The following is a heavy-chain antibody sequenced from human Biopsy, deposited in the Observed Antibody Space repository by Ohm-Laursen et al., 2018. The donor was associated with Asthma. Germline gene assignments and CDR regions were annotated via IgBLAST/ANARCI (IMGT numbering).Heavy chain of an antibody. CDR2: IYYSGST. Sequence: SQTLSLTCPVSGGSINIGDYYWSWIRQHPVKGLEWIGYIYYSGSTYYNPSLKSRVTISADTSKNQFHLNLSSVTAADTAVYFCARAAITGIRGWFDPWGQGTQVTVSS. D-gene: IGHD1-20*01. CDR1: GGSINIGDYY. J-gene: IGHJ5*02. V-gene: IGHV4-31*03. CDR3: ARAAITGIRGWFDP.